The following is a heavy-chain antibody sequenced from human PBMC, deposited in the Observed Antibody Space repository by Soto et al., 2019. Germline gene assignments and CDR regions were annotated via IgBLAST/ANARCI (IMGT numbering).Heavy chain of an antibody. Sequence: QVQLQQSGPGLVKPSQTLSLTCAISGDSVSSNSAAWNWIRQSPSRGLEWLGRTYYRSKWYNDYAVSVKRRITINPDTSKNQFSLQLNSVTPEDTAVYYCARQFQYYYGSGSYSHFDYWGQGTLVTVSS. D-gene: IGHD3-10*01. V-gene: IGHV6-1*01. CDR1: GDSVSSNSAA. CDR3: ARQFQYYYGSGSYSHFDY. J-gene: IGHJ4*02. CDR2: TYYRSKWYN.